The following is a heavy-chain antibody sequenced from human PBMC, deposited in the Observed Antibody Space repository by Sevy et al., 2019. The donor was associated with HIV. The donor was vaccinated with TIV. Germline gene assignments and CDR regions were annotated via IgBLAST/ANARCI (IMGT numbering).Heavy chain of an antibody. Sequence: ASVKVSCKASGYTFTGYYMHWVRQAPGQGLEWMGWINPNSGGSNYAQKFQGRVTMTRYTSISTAYMELSRLRSDDTAVYYCARDLSGGNELDNDYWGQGTLVTVSS. J-gene: IGHJ4*02. V-gene: IGHV1-2*02. CDR2: INPNSGGS. CDR3: ARDLSGGNELDNDY. CDR1: GYTFTGYY. D-gene: IGHD1-1*01.